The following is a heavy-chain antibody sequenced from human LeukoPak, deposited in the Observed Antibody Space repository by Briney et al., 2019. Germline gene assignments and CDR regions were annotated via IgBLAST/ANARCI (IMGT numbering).Heavy chain of an antibody. CDR3: ARDFAAAGTWRDYYYYGMDV. CDR1: GGTFSSYA. V-gene: IGHV7-4-1*02. CDR2: INTNTGNP. D-gene: IGHD6-13*01. Sequence: GASVKVSCKASGGTFSSYAISWVRQAPGQGLEWMGWINTNTGNPTYAQGFTGRFVFSLDTSVSTAYLQISSLKAEDTAVYYCARDFAAAGTWRDYYYYGMDVWGQGTTVTVSS. J-gene: IGHJ6*02.